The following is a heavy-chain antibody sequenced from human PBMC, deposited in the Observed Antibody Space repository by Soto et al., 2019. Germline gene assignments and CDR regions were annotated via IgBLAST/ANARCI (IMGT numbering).Heavy chain of an antibody. CDR2: INPNSGGT. Sequence: ASVKVSCKASGYTFTGYYMHRVRQAPGQGLEWMGWINPNSGGTNYAQKFQGRVTMTRDTSISTAYMELSRLRSDDTAVYYCAREVVAVAGTVGYFDYWGQGTLVTVSS. CDR3: AREVVAVAGTVGYFDY. D-gene: IGHD6-19*01. CDR1: GYTFTGYY. J-gene: IGHJ4*02. V-gene: IGHV1-2*02.